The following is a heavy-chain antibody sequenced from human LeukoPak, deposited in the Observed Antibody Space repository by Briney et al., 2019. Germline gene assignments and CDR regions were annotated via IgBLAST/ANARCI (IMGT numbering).Heavy chain of an antibody. CDR2: ISGSSIST. Sequence: PGGSLRLSCAASGFTFSNYAMSRVRQAPGKGLEWVSGISGSSISTYYADSVKGRFTISRDNSKNTLYLQMNSLRVEDTAVYYCAKDRTISANVFDYWGQGTLVTVSS. CDR1: GFTFSNYA. CDR3: AKDRTISANVFDY. D-gene: IGHD3-10*02. V-gene: IGHV3-23*01. J-gene: IGHJ4*02.